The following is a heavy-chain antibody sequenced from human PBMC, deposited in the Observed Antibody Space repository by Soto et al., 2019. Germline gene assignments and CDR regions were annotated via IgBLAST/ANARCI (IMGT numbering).Heavy chain of an antibody. CDR2: IWYDGSNK. D-gene: IGHD3-3*01. Sequence: QVQLVESGGGVVQPGRSLRLSCAASGFTFSSYGMHWVRQAPGKGLEWVAVIWYDGSNKYYADSVKGRFTISRDNSKNTLYLQMNSLRGEDTAVYYCARVGYDFWSGYPPPHLIYCYYMDVWGKGTTVTVSS. J-gene: IGHJ6*03. CDR1: GFTFSSYG. CDR3: ARVGYDFWSGYPPPHLIYCYYMDV. V-gene: IGHV3-33*01.